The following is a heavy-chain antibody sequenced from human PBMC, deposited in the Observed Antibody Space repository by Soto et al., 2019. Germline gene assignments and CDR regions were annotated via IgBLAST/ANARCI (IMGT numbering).Heavy chain of an antibody. D-gene: IGHD3-10*01. V-gene: IGHV4-39*01. CDR2: IYYSGNT. Sequence: SETLSLTCTVSGDSISSSTYYWGWIRQPPGKGLEWIGSIYYSGNTYYNPSLQSRITISVDTSKNQFSLKLSSVTAADTAVYYCARRSRLVGVKGPFDYWGLGTLVTVSS. CDR3: ARRSRLVGVKGPFDY. CDR1: GDSISSSTYY. J-gene: IGHJ4*02.